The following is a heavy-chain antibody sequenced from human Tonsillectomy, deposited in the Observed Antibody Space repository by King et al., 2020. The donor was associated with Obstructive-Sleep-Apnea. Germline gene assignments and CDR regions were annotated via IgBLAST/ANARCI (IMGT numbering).Heavy chain of an antibody. CDR1: GGSISSYY. CDR3: ARVVHSSSWYRWEYNWFDP. Sequence: HVQLQESGPGLVKPSETLSLTCTVSGGSISSYYWSWIRQPPGKGLEWIGCIYYSGSTNYNPSLKSRVTISVDTSKNQFSLKLSSVTAADTAVYYCARVVHSSSWYRWEYNWFDPWGQGTLVTVSS. CDR2: IYYSGST. D-gene: IGHD6-13*01. J-gene: IGHJ5*02. V-gene: IGHV4-59*01.